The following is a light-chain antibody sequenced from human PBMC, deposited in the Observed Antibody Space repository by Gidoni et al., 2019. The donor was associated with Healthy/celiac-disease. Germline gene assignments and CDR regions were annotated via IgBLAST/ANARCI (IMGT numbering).Light chain of an antibody. V-gene: IGKV1-9*01. CDR1: QGISSD. J-gene: IGKJ5*01. CDR3: QQLNSYPPA. Sequence: DIKLTQSPSFLSASVGDRVAITCRASQGISSDLAWYQQKPGKAPKLLIYAASTLQSGVPSRFSGSGSGTEFTLTISSLQPEDFATYYCQQLNSYPPAFGQXTRLEIK. CDR2: AAS.